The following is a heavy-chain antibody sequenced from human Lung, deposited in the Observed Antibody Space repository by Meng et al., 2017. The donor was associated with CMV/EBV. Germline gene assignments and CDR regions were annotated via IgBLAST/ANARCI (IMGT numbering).Heavy chain of an antibody. V-gene: IGHV1-69*05. J-gene: IGHJ6*02. CDR1: GVTFSRYA. D-gene: IGHD3-10*01. CDR2: IIPLFGAP. Sequence: SVKVSCXTSGVTFSRYAIYWLRQAPGQGLEWMGGIIPLFGAPDYAQKFQGRVTITTDESTSTAYMALSSLTFDDTAVYYCARDSRDDYGSGRRRGYYAMDVWGQGTTVTVSS. CDR3: ARDSRDDYGSGRRRGYYAMDV.